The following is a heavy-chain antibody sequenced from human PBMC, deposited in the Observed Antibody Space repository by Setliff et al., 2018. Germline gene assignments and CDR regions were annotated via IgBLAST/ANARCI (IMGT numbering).Heavy chain of an antibody. CDR2: ISDDGRNK. J-gene: IGHJ6*02. CDR1: VFIFSRYH. CDR3: AKNWATAHHYYYGMDV. Sequence: GGSLRLSCEASVFIFSRYHMHWVRQAPGKGLEWVAVISDDGRNKFYGDSVKGRFTISRDNSKNTLYLQMNSLRAEDTAVYYCAKNWATAHHYYYGMDVWGQGTTVTVSS. V-gene: IGHV3-30*18. D-gene: IGHD2-21*02.